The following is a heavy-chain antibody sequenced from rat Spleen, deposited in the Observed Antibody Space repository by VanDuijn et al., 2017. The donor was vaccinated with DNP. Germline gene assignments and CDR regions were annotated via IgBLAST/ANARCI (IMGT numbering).Heavy chain of an antibody. Sequence: EVQVVESGGDLMQPGRSLKLSCVASGFTFNNYWMTWIRQVPGKGLEWIASITRSGGNTYYPDSVKGRFTISRDNSQSSLYLQMNSLKSEDTATYFCAREQHFYFDYWGQGVMVTVSS. D-gene: IGHD1-10*01. J-gene: IGHJ2*01. CDR1: GFTFNNYW. CDR2: ITRSGGNT. V-gene: IGHV5-31*01. CDR3: AREQHFYFDY.